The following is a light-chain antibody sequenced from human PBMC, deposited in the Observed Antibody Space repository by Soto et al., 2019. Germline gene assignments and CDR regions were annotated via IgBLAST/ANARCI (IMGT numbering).Light chain of an antibody. CDR3: QQYGSSPYT. CDR2: GAS. CDR1: QSVSSSY. Sequence: EIVLTQSPGTLSLSPGERATLSCRASQSVSSSYLAWYKQKPGQAPRLLIYGASSRATAIPDRFSGSRSGTDFTLTISRLEPVDFAVYYCQQYGSSPYTFGQGTKLEIK. V-gene: IGKV3-20*01. J-gene: IGKJ2*01.